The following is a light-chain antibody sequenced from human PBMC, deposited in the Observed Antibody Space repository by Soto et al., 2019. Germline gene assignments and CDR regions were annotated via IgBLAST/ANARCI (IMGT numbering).Light chain of an antibody. Sequence: QSALTQPASVSGSPGLSIAISCTGNSSDVGGYNSVSWYQQHPGKAPKFMIYDVSNRPSGVSNRFSGSKSVNTASLTISGLQAEDEGDYYCSSYTTGGSYVFGTGTKLTVL. CDR1: SSDVGGYNS. V-gene: IGLV2-14*01. CDR3: SSYTTGGSYV. CDR2: DVS. J-gene: IGLJ1*01.